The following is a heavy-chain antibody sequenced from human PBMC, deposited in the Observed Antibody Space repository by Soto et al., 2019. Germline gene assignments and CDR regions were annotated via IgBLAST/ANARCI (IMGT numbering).Heavy chain of an antibody. V-gene: IGHV3-11*01. CDR1: GFTFSDYS. CDR3: ATVGYCSSTSCQTRYYYYGMDV. CDR2: ISRGGSDI. Sequence: QVQLVESGGGLVKPGGSLRLSCAASGFTFSDYSMNWVRQAPGKGLEWVSYISRGGSDIYYADSVKGRFTISRDNAKNSLFLQMNSLRAEDTAVYYCATVGYCSSTSCQTRYYYYGMDVWGQGTTVTVSS. D-gene: IGHD2-2*03. J-gene: IGHJ6*02.